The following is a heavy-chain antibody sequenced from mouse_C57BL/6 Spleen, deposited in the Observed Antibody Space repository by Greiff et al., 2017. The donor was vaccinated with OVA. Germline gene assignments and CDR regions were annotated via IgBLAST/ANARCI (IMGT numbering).Heavy chain of an antibody. D-gene: IGHD3-3*01. CDR3: AGGTDFDY. CDR1: GFTFSDYG. V-gene: IGHV5-17*01. CDR2: ISSGSSTI. J-gene: IGHJ2*01. Sequence: DVMLVESGGGLVKPGGSLKLSCAASGFTFSDYGMHWVRQAPEKGLEWVAYISSGSSTIYYADTVKGRFTISRDNAKNTLFLQMTSLRSEDTAMYYCAGGTDFDYWGQGTTLTVSS.